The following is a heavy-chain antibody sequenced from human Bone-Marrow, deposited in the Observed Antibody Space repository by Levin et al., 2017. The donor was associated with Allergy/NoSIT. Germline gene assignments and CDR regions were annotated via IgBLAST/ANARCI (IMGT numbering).Heavy chain of an antibody. D-gene: IGHD3-16*01. J-gene: IGHJ4*02. Sequence: GGSLRLSCSASGFTFSDSWMYWVRQAPGKGLVWVSHINNDGSATNYADSVKGRFTISRDNVKNTLYLQMNSLRAEDTAVYYCAKIPRGDTCCDSWGQGTLVTVAS. CDR1: GFTFSDSW. CDR2: INNDGSAT. CDR3: AKIPRGDTCCDS. V-gene: IGHV3-74*01.